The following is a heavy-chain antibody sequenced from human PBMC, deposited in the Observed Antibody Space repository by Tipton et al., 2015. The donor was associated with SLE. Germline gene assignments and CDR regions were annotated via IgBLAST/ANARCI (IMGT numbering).Heavy chain of an antibody. Sequence: TLSLTCAVYGGSFSGYYWGWIRQPPGQGLEWIGSIYHTGTTYYNPSLKSRVTISVDTSTNQFSLKLRSMTAADTAVYYCASEKNGYPLDIWGQGTLVTVSS. CDR3: ASEKNGYPLDI. V-gene: IGHV4-38-2*01. D-gene: IGHD5-18*01. CDR1: GGSFSGYY. CDR2: IYHTGTT. J-gene: IGHJ4*02.